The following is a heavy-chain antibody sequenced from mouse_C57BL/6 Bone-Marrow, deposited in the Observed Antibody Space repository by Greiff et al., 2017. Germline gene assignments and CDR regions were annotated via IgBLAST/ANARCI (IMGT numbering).Heavy chain of an antibody. D-gene: IGHD4-1*01. CDR3: ARANWDWYFDV. Sequence: EVNVVESGGGLVQPGGSLRLSCATSGFTFSDFYMEWVRQPPGKRLEWIAATRNKANDYTTEYSVTVKGRFIVSRDTSQSILYLQMNALRAEDTAIYYCARANWDWYFDVWGAGTTVTVSS. CDR1: GFTFSDFY. CDR2: TRNKANDYTT. V-gene: IGHV7-1*02. J-gene: IGHJ1*01.